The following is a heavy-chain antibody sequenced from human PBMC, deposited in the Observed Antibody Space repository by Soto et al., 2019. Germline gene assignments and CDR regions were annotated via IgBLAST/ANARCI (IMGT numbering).Heavy chain of an antibody. CDR2: ISSNGGTT. CDR1: GFTFSSYD. CDR3: VRRVSGNYDY. V-gene: IGHV3-64*01. J-gene: IGHJ4*02. D-gene: IGHD1-7*01. Sequence: VQLAESGGGMVQPGGSLRLSCVASGFTFSSYDMHWVRQAPGKGLEYVSSISSNGGTTYYGNSVKGRFTISRDNSKNTLDLEMGSLRAEDMAVYYCVRRVSGNYDYWGQGTLVTVSS.